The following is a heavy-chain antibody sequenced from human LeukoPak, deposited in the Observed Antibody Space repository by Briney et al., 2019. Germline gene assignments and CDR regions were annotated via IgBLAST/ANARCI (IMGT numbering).Heavy chain of an antibody. D-gene: IGHD2-2*01. CDR1: CYYISSGYY. Sequence: SETLSLTCTVSCYYISSGYYWGWIRQPPGKGLEWIGIIYHSGSPYYNPSLKSRVTISVDKSKNQFSLKLSSVTAADTAVYYCARAEGSSTSCYSCWFDPWGQGTLVTVSS. J-gene: IGHJ5*02. V-gene: IGHV4-38-2*02. CDR2: IYHSGSP. CDR3: ARAEGSSTSCYSCWFDP.